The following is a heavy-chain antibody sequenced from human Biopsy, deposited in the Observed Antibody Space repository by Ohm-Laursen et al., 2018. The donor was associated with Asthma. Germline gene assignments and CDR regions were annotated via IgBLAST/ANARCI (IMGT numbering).Heavy chain of an antibody. D-gene: IGHD6-13*01. CDR2: IYYSGTT. CDR3: VRGSSSWHHGPFHYYYGLDV. CDR1: SGSGGYMRSGNYY. V-gene: IGHV4-39*01. J-gene: IGHJ6*02. Sequence: TLSLTCSLSSGSGGYMRSGNYYWGWIRQPPGKGLEWIGSIYYSGTTYYNPSLESQVTVSADTSKNQFSRTLTSVTAADTAVYYCVRGSSSWHHGPFHYYYGLDVWGQGTTATVSS.